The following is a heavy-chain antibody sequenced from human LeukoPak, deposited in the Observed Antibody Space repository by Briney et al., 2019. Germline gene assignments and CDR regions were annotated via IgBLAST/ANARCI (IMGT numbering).Heavy chain of an antibody. Sequence: PSETLSLTCAVYGGSFSGYYWSWIRQPPGKGLEWIGEINHSGSTNYNPSLKSRVTISVDTSKNQFSLKLSPVTAADTAVYYCARRGGFDYWGQGTLVTVSS. J-gene: IGHJ4*02. CDR3: ARRGGFDY. D-gene: IGHD3-16*01. CDR2: INHSGST. CDR1: GGSFSGYY. V-gene: IGHV4-34*01.